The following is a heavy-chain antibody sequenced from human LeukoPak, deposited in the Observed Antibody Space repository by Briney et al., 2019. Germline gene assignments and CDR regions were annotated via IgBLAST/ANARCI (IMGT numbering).Heavy chain of an antibody. Sequence: PGGSLRLSCAASGFTFDDYGMSWVRQAPGKWLEWVSGINWNGGSTGYADSVKGRFTISRDNAKNSLYLQMNSLRAEDTALYHCARALAAAGTFDYWGQGTLVTVSS. V-gene: IGHV3-20*01. CDR3: ARALAAAGTFDY. CDR2: INWNGGST. J-gene: IGHJ4*02. CDR1: GFTFDDYG. D-gene: IGHD6-13*01.